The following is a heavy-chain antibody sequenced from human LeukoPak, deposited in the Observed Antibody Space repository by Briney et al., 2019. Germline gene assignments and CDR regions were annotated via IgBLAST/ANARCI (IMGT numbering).Heavy chain of an antibody. CDR2: ISADSRYI. Sequence: PGGSLRLSCAASGFTFSSYDMDWVRQAPGKGLEWVSSISADSRYIYYSDPVKGRFTISRDNAKKSLYLQMDSLRAEDTAVYYCANFYYYDSSGYNEAILDWGQGTLVTVSS. V-gene: IGHV3-21*01. CDR3: ANFYYYDSSGYNEAILD. J-gene: IGHJ4*02. D-gene: IGHD3-22*01. CDR1: GFTFSSYD.